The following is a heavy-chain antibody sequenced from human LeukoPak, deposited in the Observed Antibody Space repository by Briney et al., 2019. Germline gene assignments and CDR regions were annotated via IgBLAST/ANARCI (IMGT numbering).Heavy chain of an antibody. CDR1: GGSISTYY. Sequence: ASETLSLTCTVSGGSISTYYWSWIRQPAGKGLEWIGRIYTSGSTNYNPSLKSRVTMSVDTSKNQFSLKLSSVTAADTAVYYCARDSFLWFGELGLFDYWGQGTLVTVSS. CDR3: ARDSFLWFGELGLFDY. D-gene: IGHD3-10*01. V-gene: IGHV4-4*07. J-gene: IGHJ4*02. CDR2: IYTSGST.